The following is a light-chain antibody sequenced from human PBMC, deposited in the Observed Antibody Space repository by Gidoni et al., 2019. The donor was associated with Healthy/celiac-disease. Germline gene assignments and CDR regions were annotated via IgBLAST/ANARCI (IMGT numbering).Light chain of an antibody. J-gene: IGKJ2*04. CDR3: QQSYSTPMCS. Sequence: DIQMTQSLSSLSASVGDRVTITCRASQSISSYLNWYQQKPGKAPKLLIYAASSLQSGVPSRFSGSGSGTDFTLTISSLQPEDFATYYCQQSYSTPMCSFGQGTKLEIK. V-gene: IGKV1-39*01. CDR1: QSISSY. CDR2: AAS.